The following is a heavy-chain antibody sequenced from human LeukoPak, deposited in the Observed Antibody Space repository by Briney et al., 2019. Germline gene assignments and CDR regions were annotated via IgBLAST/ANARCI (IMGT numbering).Heavy chain of an antibody. D-gene: IGHD3-22*01. CDR3: ARAITMIVEGAFDI. CDR1: GYTFTSNG. V-gene: IGHV1-18*01. J-gene: IGHJ3*02. CDR2: ISTNNGDT. Sequence: ASVKVSCKASGYTFTSNGISWVRQAPGQGLEWMGWISTNNGDTKYGKKFQGRVIMTTDTSTSTAYMELRSLRSDDTAVYYCARAITMIVEGAFDIWGQGTMVTVSS.